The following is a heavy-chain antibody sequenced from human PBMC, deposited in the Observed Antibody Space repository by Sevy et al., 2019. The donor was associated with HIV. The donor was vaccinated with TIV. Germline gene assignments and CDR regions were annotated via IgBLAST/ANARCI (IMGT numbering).Heavy chain of an antibody. Sequence: ASVKVSCKASGYTFTGYYMHWVRQAPGQGLEWMGWINPNSGGTNYAQKFQGRVTMTRDTSISTAYMERSRLRSDDTAEYYCARDGGGSGSYYRGNYYYYGMDVWGQGTTVTVSS. D-gene: IGHD3-10*01. J-gene: IGHJ6*02. V-gene: IGHV1-2*02. CDR3: ARDGGGSGSYYRGNYYYYGMDV. CDR1: GYTFTGYY. CDR2: INPNSGGT.